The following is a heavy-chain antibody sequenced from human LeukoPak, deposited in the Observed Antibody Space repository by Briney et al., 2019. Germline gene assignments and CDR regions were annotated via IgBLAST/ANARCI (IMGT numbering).Heavy chain of an antibody. CDR3: TKGTIWLPFDY. V-gene: IGHV3-23*01. Sequence: PGGSLRLSCAASGFTFSNYAMSWARQVPGKGLEWVSAISGSGGSTYYADSVKGRFTISRDNSKNTLYLQMNSLRAEDTAVYYCTKGTIWLPFDYWGQGTLVTVSS. D-gene: IGHD5-18*01. J-gene: IGHJ4*02. CDR2: ISGSGGST. CDR1: GFTFSNYA.